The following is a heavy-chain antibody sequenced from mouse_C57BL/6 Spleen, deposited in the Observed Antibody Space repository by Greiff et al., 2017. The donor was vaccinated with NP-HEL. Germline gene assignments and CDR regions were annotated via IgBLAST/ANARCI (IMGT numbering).Heavy chain of an antibody. Sequence: QVQLQQPGAELVRPGSSVKLSCKASGYTFTSYWMHWVKQRPIQGLEWIGNIDPSDSETHYNQKFKDKATLTVDKSSSTAYMQLSSLTSEDSAVYYCARRAHSNYDAMDYWGQGTSVTVSS. CDR3: ARRAHSNYDAMDY. CDR2: IDPSDSET. J-gene: IGHJ4*01. D-gene: IGHD2-5*01. V-gene: IGHV1-52*01. CDR1: GYTFTSYW.